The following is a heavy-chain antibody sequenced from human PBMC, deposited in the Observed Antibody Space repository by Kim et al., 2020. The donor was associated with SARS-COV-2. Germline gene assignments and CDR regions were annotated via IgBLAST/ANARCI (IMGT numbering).Heavy chain of an antibody. V-gene: IGHV3-48*03. CDR3: ARPYDFWSGPYYDY. J-gene: IGHJ4*02. Sequence: ADSVKGRLTISRDNAKNSLYLQMNSLRAEDTAVYYCARPYDFWSGPYYDYWGQGTLVTVSS. D-gene: IGHD3-3*01.